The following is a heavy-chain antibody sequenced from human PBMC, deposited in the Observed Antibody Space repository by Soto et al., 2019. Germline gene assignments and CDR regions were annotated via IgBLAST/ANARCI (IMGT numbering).Heavy chain of an antibody. CDR2: IYYSGST. CDR3: ARFAVVVAANSWLSHAVGI. V-gene: IGHV4-31*03. J-gene: IGHJ3*02. D-gene: IGHD2-15*01. CDR1: GGSISSGGYY. Sequence: QVQLQESGPGLVKPSQTLSLTCTVSGGSISSGGYYWSWIRQHPGKGLEWIGYIYYSGSTYYNPSLKSRVTISVDTSKNQFSLKLSSVTAVCTAVYYCARFAVVVAANSWLSHAVGIWGQGTMVTVSS.